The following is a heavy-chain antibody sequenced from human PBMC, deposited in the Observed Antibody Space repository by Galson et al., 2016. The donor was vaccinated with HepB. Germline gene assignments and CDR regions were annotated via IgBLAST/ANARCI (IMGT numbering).Heavy chain of an antibody. Sequence: SLRLSCAASGFTFSSYWMSWVRQAPGRGLEWVANIKEDGSEKYYVDSVKGQFTISRDNAKNSLYLQMNSLRAEDTAVYYCANIPRRGPFDYWGQGTQVTVSS. CDR1: GFTFSSYW. D-gene: IGHD2-21*01. V-gene: IGHV3-7*03. CDR2: IKEDGSEK. CDR3: ANIPRRGPFDY. J-gene: IGHJ4*02.